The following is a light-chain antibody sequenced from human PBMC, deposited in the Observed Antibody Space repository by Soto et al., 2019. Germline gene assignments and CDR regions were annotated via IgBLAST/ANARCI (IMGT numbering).Light chain of an antibody. CDR2: EVS. V-gene: IGLV2-14*01. CDR3: SSYAKDRTLL. CDR1: SSDVGAYTS. J-gene: IGLJ2*01. Sequence: QSVLTQPASVSGSPGQSITISCTGTSSDVGAYTSVSWYRRHPGKAPKLMIYEVSNRPSGVSNRFSGSKSANTASLTISGLQADDEAHYFCSSYAKDRTLLFGGGTKVTV.